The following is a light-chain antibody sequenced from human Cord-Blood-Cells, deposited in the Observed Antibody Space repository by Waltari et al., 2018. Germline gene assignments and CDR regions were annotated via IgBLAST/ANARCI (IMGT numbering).Light chain of an antibody. CDR2: GAS. Sequence: EIVFTQSPGTLSLSPGERATLPCRSSQSVSSSHLAWYQQKPGQAPRLLIYGASSRATGIPDRFSGSGSGTDFTLTISRLEPEDFAVYYCQQYGSSPRTFGQGTKVEIK. V-gene: IGKV3-20*01. CDR1: QSVSSSH. CDR3: QQYGSSPRT. J-gene: IGKJ1*01.